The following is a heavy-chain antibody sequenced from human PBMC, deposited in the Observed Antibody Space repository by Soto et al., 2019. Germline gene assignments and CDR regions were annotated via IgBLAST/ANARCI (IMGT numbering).Heavy chain of an antibody. CDR2: IYYSGST. Sequence: PGKGLEWIGNIYYSGSTYYNPSLKSRVTISVDTSKNQFSLKLSSVTAADTAVYFCARDLRLRGFSVMEFWRQG. CDR3: ARDLRLRGFSVMEF. V-gene: IGHV4-31*02. J-gene: IGHJ6*01. D-gene: IGHD3-3*01.